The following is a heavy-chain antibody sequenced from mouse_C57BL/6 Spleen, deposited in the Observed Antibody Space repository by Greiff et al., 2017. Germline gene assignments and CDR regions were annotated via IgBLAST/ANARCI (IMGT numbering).Heavy chain of an antibody. CDR1: GYTFTIYP. CDR3: TRRGDGYYVGFAY. D-gene: IGHD2-3*01. V-gene: IGHV1-47*01. CDR2: FNPYNDDT. Sequence: VKLMESEAELVKPGASVKMSCTASGYTFTIYPIEWMKQNHGKSLEWIGNFNPYNDDTKYTAKFKGKAKLTVEKSSITVYLELSRLTSDDSAVYYCTRRGDGYYVGFAYWGQGTLVTVSA. J-gene: IGHJ3*01.